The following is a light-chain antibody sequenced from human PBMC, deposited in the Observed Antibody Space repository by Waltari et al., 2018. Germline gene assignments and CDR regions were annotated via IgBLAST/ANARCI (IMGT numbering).Light chain of an antibody. J-gene: IGKJ2*01. CDR3: QQSYTLPYT. Sequence: QSPSPLSASVGDRVTITCRTSQTIYNSLNWYQHKPGKAPRLLISDASTLQNGVPSRFSGRGSGTEFTLAISRLQPDDFATYYCQQSYTLPYTFGQGTQLDI. V-gene: IGKV1-39*01. CDR2: DAS. CDR1: QTIYNS.